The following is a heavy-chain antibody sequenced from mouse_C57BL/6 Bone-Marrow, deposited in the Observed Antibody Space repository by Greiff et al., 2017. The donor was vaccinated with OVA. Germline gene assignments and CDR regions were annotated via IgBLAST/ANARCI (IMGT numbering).Heavy chain of an antibody. CDR2: IWSGGST. Sequence: VQRVESGPGLVQPSQSLSITCTVSGFSLTSYGVHWVRQSPGKGLEWLGVIWSGGSTDYNAAFISRLSISKDNSKSQVFFKMNSLQADDTAIYYCARNPITTVVALDYWGQGTTLTVSS. J-gene: IGHJ2*01. CDR3: ARNPITTVVALDY. D-gene: IGHD1-1*01. V-gene: IGHV2-2*01. CDR1: GFSLTSYG.